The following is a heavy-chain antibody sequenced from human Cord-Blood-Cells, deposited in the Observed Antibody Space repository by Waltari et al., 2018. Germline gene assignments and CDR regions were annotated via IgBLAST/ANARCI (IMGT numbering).Heavy chain of an antibody. CDR3: AKSLGVVVVAADY. CDR1: GFTFSSYG. CDR2: KSYEGGNK. V-gene: IGHV3-30*18. D-gene: IGHD2-15*01. J-gene: IGHJ4*02. Sequence: QVQLVESGGGVVQPGRSLRLSCAASGFTFSSYGMHWVRQAPGKGLEWVAVKSYEGGNKYYAESGKGRFTISRDNSKNTLYLQMNSLRAEDTAVYYCAKSLGVVVVAADYWGQGTLVTVSS.